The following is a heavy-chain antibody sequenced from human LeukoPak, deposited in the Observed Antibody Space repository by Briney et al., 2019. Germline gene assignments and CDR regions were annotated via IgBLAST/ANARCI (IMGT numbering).Heavy chain of an antibody. CDR1: GDSVSGGSAG. D-gene: IGHD3-10*01. CDR3: TGGGLVRGTLHWFDP. CDR2: IYYRSKWYS. Sequence: SQTLSLTCAISGDSVSGGSAGWNWIRQSPSRGLEWLGRIYYRSKWYSDYAISLKSRITINPDTSRNQFSLQLNSVTHDDTAVYYCTGGGLVRGTLHWFDPWGQGTLVIVSS. J-gene: IGHJ5*02. V-gene: IGHV6-1*01.